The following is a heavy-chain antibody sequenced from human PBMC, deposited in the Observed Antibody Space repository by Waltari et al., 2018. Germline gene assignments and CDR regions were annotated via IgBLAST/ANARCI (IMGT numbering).Heavy chain of an antibody. V-gene: IGHV3-74*01. D-gene: IGHD2-15*01. CDR3: AVRAKEGYCEGGSCHARLDS. CDR1: GFIFDHYW. J-gene: IGHJ4*02. Sequence: EVRLVESGGDSVQPGGSLRLSCAASGFIFDHYWMHWVRQAPGKGLEWISRINFDGSRITYADSVKGRFTISRDTPKSTLYLQINSLRVEDTAVYYCAVRAKEGYCEGGSCHARLDSWGQGTLVSVSS. CDR2: INFDGSRI.